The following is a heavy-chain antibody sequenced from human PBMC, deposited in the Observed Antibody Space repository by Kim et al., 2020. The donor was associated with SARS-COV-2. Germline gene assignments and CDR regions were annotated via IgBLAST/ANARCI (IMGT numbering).Heavy chain of an antibody. Sequence: LKSRVTISVDTSKNQFSLKLSAVTAADTAVYYCAREAAAGISRNNWFDPWGQGTLVTVSS. J-gene: IGHJ5*02. CDR3: AREAAAGISRNNWFDP. D-gene: IGHD6-13*01. V-gene: IGHV4-59*01.